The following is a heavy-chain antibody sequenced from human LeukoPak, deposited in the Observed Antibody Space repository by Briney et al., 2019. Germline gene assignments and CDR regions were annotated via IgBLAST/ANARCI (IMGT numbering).Heavy chain of an antibody. V-gene: IGHV3-13*01. J-gene: IGHJ3*02. CDR1: GFTFSKYD. CDR2: IGVGGDT. Sequence: GGSLRLSCAASGFTFSKYDMYWVRQTTGKGLECVSAIGVGGDTKYTDSVKGRFTISRDNGKESLYLHMNSLRAEDTAVYYCVRGGIRLAGLDAFDIWGQGTVVAVFS. CDR3: VRGGIRLAGLDAFDI. D-gene: IGHD6-19*01.